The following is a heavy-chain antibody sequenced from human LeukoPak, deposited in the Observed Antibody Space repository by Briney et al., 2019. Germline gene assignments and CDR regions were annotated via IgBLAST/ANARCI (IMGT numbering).Heavy chain of an antibody. D-gene: IGHD6-19*01. J-gene: IGHJ4*02. CDR2: ISSTSSDI. CDR3: ARVGYSSGWPTFDY. V-gene: IGHV3-48*01. CDR1: GFTFSSSK. Sequence: GGSLRLSCVASGFTFSSSKINWVRQAPGKGLEWISYISSTSSDIDYADSVKGRFTISRDNAQNSLYLQMTSLTAEDTAMYYCARVGYSSGWPTFDYWGPGTLVTGSS.